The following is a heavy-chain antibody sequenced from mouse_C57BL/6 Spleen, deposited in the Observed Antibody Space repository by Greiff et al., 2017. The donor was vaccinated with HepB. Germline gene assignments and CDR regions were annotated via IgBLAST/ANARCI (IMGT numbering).Heavy chain of an antibody. V-gene: IGHV5-9-1*02. Sequence: EVKVEESGEGLVKPGGSLKLSCAASGFTFSSYAMSWVRQTPEKRLEWVAYISSGGDYIYYADTVKGRFTISRDNARNTLYLQMSSLKSEDTAMYYCTRAHLLTGNAMDYWGQGTSVTVSS. CDR2: ISSGGDYI. D-gene: IGHD4-1*01. J-gene: IGHJ4*01. CDR3: TRAHLLTGNAMDY. CDR1: GFTFSSYA.